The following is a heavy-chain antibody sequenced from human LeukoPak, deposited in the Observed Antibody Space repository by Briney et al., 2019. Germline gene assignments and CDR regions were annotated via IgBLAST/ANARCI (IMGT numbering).Heavy chain of an antibody. J-gene: IGHJ4*02. CDR3: TTGSTEPPYYFDY. D-gene: IGHD1-14*01. Sequence: GGSLRLSCAASGFTFSNAWMSWVRQAPGKGLEWVGRIKSKTDGGTTDYAAPVKGRFTISRDDSKNTLYLQMNSLKTEDTAVYYCTTGSTEPPYYFDYWGQGTLVTVSS. V-gene: IGHV3-15*01. CDR1: GFTFSNAW. CDR2: IKSKTDGGTT.